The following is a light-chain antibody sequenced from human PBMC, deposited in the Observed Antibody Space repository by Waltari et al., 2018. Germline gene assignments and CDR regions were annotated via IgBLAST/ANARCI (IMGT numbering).Light chain of an antibody. Sequence: QSALTQPASVSGSPGQSITISCTGTSSDVGGYNYVSWYQQHPGKAPKLMIYDVSNRPSGVSNHFSGSKSDNTASLTISGLQAEDEADYYCSSYTSNVYVFGTGTKVTVL. CDR3: SSYTSNVYV. J-gene: IGLJ1*01. V-gene: IGLV2-14*01. CDR1: SSDVGGYNY. CDR2: DVS.